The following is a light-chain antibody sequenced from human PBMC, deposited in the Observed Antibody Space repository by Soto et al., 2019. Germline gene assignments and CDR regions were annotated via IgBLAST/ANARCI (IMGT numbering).Light chain of an antibody. J-gene: IGLJ2*01. V-gene: IGLV4-60*03. CDR2: LEGSGSY. Sequence: QPVLTQSSSASASLGSSAKLTCTLSSGHSSYIIAWHQQQPGKAPRYLMKLEGSGSYNKGSGVPDRFSGSSSGADRYLTISNLQSEDEADYYCETWDSKVFGGRTKLTVL. CDR1: SGHSSYI. CDR3: ETWDSKV.